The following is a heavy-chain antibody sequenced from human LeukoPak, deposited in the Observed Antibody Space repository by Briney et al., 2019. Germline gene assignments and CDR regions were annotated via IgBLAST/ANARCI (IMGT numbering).Heavy chain of an antibody. J-gene: IGHJ4*02. CDR1: GFTFSRYN. D-gene: IGHD2-2*01. CDR2: ISSSGSTI. V-gene: IGHV3-48*03. CDR3: TRGYCSSTSCHHFDY. Sequence: GGSLRLSCTTSGFTFSRYNMNWVRQAPGKGLEWVSYISSSGSTIYYADSVKGRFTISRDNAKNSLYLQMNSLRAEDTAVYYCTRGYCSSTSCHHFDYWGQGTLVTVSS.